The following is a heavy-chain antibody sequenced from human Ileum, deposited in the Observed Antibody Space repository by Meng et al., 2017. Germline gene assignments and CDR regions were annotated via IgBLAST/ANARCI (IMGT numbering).Heavy chain of an antibody. V-gene: IGHV4-38-2*02. CDR1: GYSISNGYY. D-gene: IGHD3-10*01. Sequence: SQTRSLTCAVSGYSISNGYYWGWIRQPPGKGLEWIGSIHHTGSTNYNPSLKSRVTISLDTSKNQISLNLSSVTAADTAVYYCGREPRGNPDHYGSGNWYFDVWGRGTLVTVSS. CDR2: IHHTGST. CDR3: GREPRGNPDHYGSGNWYFDV. J-gene: IGHJ2*01.